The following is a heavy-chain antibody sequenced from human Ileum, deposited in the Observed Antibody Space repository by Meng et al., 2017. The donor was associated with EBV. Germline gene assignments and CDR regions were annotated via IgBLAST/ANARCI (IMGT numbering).Heavy chain of an antibody. V-gene: IGHV2-5*02. Sequence: QITLTESGPSLVKPTPSLTLTFTVSGFSLSSSGMAVGWIRQPPGKALEWLALSFWDDAKRYNQSLRSRLTITKDTSKNQVVLTMTNMDPVDTATYFCAHKIFLEGFHSWGQGTLVTVFS. CDR2: SFWDDAK. J-gene: IGHJ4*02. CDR1: GFSLSSSGMA. D-gene: IGHD3-3*01. CDR3: AHKIFLEGFHS.